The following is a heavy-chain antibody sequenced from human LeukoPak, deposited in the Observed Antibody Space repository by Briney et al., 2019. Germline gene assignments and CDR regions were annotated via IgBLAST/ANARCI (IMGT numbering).Heavy chain of an antibody. CDR2: ISGSGGST. CDR1: GFTFSSYA. CDR3: AKDLTIFGVVTPYGMDV. V-gene: IGHV3-23*01. Sequence: PGGSLRLSCAASGFTFSSYAMSWVRQAPGKGLEWVSAISGSGGSTYYADSVKGRFTISRDNSKNTLYLQMNSLGAEDTAVYYCAKDLTIFGVVTPYGMDVWGQGTTVTVSS. J-gene: IGHJ6*02. D-gene: IGHD3-3*01.